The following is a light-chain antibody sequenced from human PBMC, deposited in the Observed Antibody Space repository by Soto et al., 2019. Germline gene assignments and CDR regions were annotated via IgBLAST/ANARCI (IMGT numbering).Light chain of an antibody. J-gene: IGLJ1*01. Sequence: QSVLTQPRSVSGSPGQSVTISCTGTSSDVGGYNYVSWYQQHPGKAPKLMIYDVIKRPSGVPDRFSVSKSGNTASLTISGLQAYDESYYFCCSYAGSSFYVFGTGTKLTVL. CDR1: SSDVGGYNY. V-gene: IGLV2-11*01. CDR3: CSYAGSSFYV. CDR2: DVI.